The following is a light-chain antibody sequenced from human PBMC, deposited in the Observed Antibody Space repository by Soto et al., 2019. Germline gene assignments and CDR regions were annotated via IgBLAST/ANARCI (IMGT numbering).Light chain of an antibody. CDR1: QGISSY. V-gene: IGKV1-8*01. CDR2: AAS. Sequence: AIRMTQSPSSLSASTGDRVTISCRASQGISSYLAWYQKKPGKAPKLLIYAASTLQSGVPSRFSGSGSGTDFPLTISCLQSEDLATYYCQQYYSYPRAFGKGTKVETK. CDR3: QQYYSYPRA. J-gene: IGKJ1*01.